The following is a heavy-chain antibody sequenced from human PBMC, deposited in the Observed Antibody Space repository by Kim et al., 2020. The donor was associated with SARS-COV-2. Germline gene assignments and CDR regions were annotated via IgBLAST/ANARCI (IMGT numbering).Heavy chain of an antibody. D-gene: IGHD2-21*01. CDR3: ARQSNTGVVIATNWFDP. Sequence: SETLSLTCTVSGGSISSSSYYWGWIRQPPGKGLEWIGSIYYSGSTYYNPSLKSRVTISVDTSKNQFSLKLSSVTAADTAVYYCARQSNTGVVIATNWFDPWGQGTLVTVSS. CDR1: GGSISSSSYY. J-gene: IGHJ5*02. V-gene: IGHV4-39*01. CDR2: IYYSGST.